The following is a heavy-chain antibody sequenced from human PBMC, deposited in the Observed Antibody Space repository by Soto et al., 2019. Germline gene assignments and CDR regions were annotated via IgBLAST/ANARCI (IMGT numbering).Heavy chain of an antibody. J-gene: IGHJ6*02. Sequence: SQTLSLSFAISGDSVSSNGSAWNCISQSPSRGLEWLGRTYYRSKWNNDYALSVKSRITINPDTPKNQFSLHLYSVTPEDTAVYYCTGITSFRGMDVWGQGTPVTVSS. CDR1: GDSVSSNGSA. CDR2: TYYRSKWNN. CDR3: TGITSFRGMDV. D-gene: IGHD3-10*01. V-gene: IGHV6-1*01.